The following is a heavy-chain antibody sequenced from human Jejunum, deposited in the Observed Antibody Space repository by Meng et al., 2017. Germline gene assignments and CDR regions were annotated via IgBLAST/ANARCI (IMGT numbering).Heavy chain of an antibody. CDR2: INGDGSST. CDR1: GFTFSSYW. J-gene: IGHJ4*02. D-gene: IGHD4-17*01. Sequence: GGSLRLSCAASGFTFSSYWRHWVRQTPGKGLVWVSRINGDGSSTSYADSVKGRFTISRDNAKNTLYLQMNSLRAEDTAVYYCARALNHYEANTYWGQGTLVTVSS. CDR3: ARALNHYEANTY. V-gene: IGHV3-74*01.